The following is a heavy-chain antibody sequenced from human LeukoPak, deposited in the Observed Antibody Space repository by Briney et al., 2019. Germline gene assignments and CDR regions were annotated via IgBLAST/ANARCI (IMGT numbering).Heavy chain of an antibody. D-gene: IGHD6-19*01. CDR3: ARSGSVAEWLAPNWFDP. J-gene: IGHJ5*02. CDR2: IYTSGST. CDR1: GGSISGYY. V-gene: IGHV4-4*07. Sequence: SETLSLTCTVSGGSISGYYWSWIRQPAGKGLEWIGRIYTSGSTNYNPSLKSRVTMSVDTSKNQFSLKLSSVTAADTAVYYCARSGSVAEWLAPNWFDPWGQGTLVTVSS.